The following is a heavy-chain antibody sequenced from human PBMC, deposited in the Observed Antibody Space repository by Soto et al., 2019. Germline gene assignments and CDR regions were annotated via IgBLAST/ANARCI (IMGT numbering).Heavy chain of an antibody. V-gene: IGHV3-21*01. CDR1: GFTFSSYS. J-gene: IGHJ3*02. Sequence: GGSLRLSRAASGFTFSSYSMNWVRQAPGKGLEWVSSISSSSSYIYYADSVKGRFTISRDNAKNSLYLQMNSLRAEDTAVYYCARDREIAVAGQGGAFDIWGQGTMVTVSS. CDR3: ARDREIAVAGQGGAFDI. D-gene: IGHD6-19*01. CDR2: ISSSSSYI.